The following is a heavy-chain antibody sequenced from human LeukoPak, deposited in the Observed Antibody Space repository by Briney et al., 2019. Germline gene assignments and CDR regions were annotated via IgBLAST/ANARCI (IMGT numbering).Heavy chain of an antibody. CDR1: GYSFSSDSF. Sequence: KSSETLSLTCSVSGYSFSSDSFWGWIRQPPGKGLEWVGTIHEGGRTFYNSSLKSRVTISIDTSKNQFSLEVNSVTAADTAVYYCARAQFFYDRSGKSGYMDVWGKGTTVTVSS. CDR3: ARAQFFYDRSGKSGYMDV. D-gene: IGHD3-22*01. V-gene: IGHV4-38-2*02. CDR2: IHEGGRT. J-gene: IGHJ6*03.